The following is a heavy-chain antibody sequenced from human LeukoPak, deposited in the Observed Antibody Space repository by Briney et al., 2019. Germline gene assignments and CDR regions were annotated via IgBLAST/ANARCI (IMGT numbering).Heavy chain of an antibody. CDR2: ISGNGGVI. V-gene: IGHV3-11*04. Sequence: PGRSLRLSCAASGFTFSDNYMTWVRQAPGKGLEWLSYISGNGGVIPYADSVKGRFTFSRDSAKTLLYLQLYSLRAQVRAIIYCARDPRSVRIWGQGTLVTVSS. D-gene: IGHD3-10*02. J-gene: IGHJ4*02. CDR1: GFTFSDNY. CDR3: ARDPRSVRI.